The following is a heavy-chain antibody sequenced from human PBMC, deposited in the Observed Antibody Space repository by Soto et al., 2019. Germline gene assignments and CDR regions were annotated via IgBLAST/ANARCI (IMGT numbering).Heavy chain of an antibody. CDR3: AGGFGLLWLGELSSKRYYYGRDV. CDR2: IIPIFGTA. V-gene: IGHV1-69*13. Sequence: RASVKVSCKASGGTFSSYAISWVRQAPGQGLEWMGGIIPIFGTANYAQKFQGRVTITADESTSTAYTELRSLRSEDTAVYYCAGGFGLLWLGELSSKRYYYGRDVWGQGTTVTVSS. J-gene: IGHJ6*02. CDR1: GGTFSSYA. D-gene: IGHD3-10*01.